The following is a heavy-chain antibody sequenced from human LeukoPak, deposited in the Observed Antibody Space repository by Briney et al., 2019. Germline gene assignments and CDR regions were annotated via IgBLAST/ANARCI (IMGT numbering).Heavy chain of an antibody. CDR3: ARAGGVVVPAALDV. V-gene: IGHV4-34*01. D-gene: IGHD2-2*01. CDR1: GGSFSGYY. CDR2: INHSGST. J-gene: IGHJ6*04. Sequence: PSETLSLTCAVYGGSFSGYYWSWIRQPPGKGLEWIGEINHSGSTNYNPYRKSRGTISLATSKNQFSLMYKPVTAADTAVYYCARAGGVVVPAALDVWGKGTTVTVSS.